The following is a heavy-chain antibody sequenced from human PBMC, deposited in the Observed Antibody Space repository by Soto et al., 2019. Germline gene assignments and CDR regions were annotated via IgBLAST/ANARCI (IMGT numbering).Heavy chain of an antibody. D-gene: IGHD1-26*01. CDR3: ARGGAHAKSGSGIYQFGYGLDF. CDR2: ITHRGST. Sequence: QVQLQQWGAGLLKPSETLSLTCDVSGESFWGYYWSWIRQSPGKGLEWIGDITHRGSTNYNPSLKGRVTLSVETSNRQISLKLSSVNAADTAVYYGARGGAHAKSGSGIYQFGYGLDFWGQGTTVTVSS. J-gene: IGHJ6*02. CDR1: GESFWGYY. V-gene: IGHV4-34*02.